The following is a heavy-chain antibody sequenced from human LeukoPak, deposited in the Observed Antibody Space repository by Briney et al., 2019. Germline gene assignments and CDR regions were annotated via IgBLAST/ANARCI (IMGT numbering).Heavy chain of an antibody. D-gene: IGHD1-26*01. CDR1: GGTFSSYA. V-gene: IGHV1-69*04. CDR2: IIPILGIA. Sequence: SVKVSCKASGGTFSSYAISWVRQAPGQGLEWMGRIIPILGIANYAQKFQGRVTITADKSTSTAYMELNSLKTEDTAVYYCTTEMYVGGSYYFDYWGQGALVTVSS. CDR3: TTEMYVGGSYYFDY. J-gene: IGHJ4*02.